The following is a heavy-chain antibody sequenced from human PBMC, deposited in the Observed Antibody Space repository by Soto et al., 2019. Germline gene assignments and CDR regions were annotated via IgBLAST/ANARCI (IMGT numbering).Heavy chain of an antibody. Sequence: SPTWSPPSTVSVGSISTSDNYGSWIRQPPGKGLEWIGYIYYTGTTSYNPSLKSRVTISLDTSKNQFSLRLSSVTAADTAVYYCATYYSNYVGWFDPWGQGTLVTVS. V-gene: IGHV4-30-4*01. CDR2: IYYTGTT. J-gene: IGHJ5*02. D-gene: IGHD4-4*01. CDR1: VGSISTSDNY. CDR3: ATYYSNYVGWFDP.